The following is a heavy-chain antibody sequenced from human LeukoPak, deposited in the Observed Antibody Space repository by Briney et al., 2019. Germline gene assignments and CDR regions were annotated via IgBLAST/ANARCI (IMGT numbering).Heavy chain of an antibody. CDR1: GDTFTDYY. D-gene: IGHD3-3*01. J-gene: IGHJ4*02. CDR3: ARGLTVLRFLEWLVFGY. Sequence: ASVTVSCTASGDTFTDYYMHWLRQAPGQGLEWMGWISLSSGGTYYTQKFQDRVTMTRDTSLSTAYMELSRLRSDDTAVYYCARGLTVLRFLEWLVFGYWGQGTLVTVSS. CDR2: ISLSSGGT. V-gene: IGHV1-2*02.